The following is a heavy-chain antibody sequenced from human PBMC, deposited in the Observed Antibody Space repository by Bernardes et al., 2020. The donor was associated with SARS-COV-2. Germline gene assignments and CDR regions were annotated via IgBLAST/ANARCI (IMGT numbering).Heavy chain of an antibody. J-gene: IGHJ3*02. Sequence: GGSLRLSCAASGFTFSGSAMYWGRKGSGNGLEWVGRIRSKANGYATAYAASVKGRFIISRDDSKNTAYLQMNSLKTEDTARYYCTRVPPYANSWWDAFDIWGQGTMVTVSS. CDR1: GFTFSGSA. CDR3: TRVPPYANSWWDAFDI. V-gene: IGHV3-73*01. D-gene: IGHD6-13*01. CDR2: IRSKANGYAT.